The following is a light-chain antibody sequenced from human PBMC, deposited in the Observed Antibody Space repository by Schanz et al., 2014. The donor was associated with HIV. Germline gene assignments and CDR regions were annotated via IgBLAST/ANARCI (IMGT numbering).Light chain of an antibody. CDR2: QAS. J-gene: IGKJ2*01. CDR3: QQYNTNSYT. V-gene: IGKV1-5*03. Sequence: DIQMTQSPSTLSASVGDRVSITCRASQTIGRLLAWYQQKPGRAPKLLIYQASTLETGVPSRFSGSGSGTSFTLTITSLQPDDFATYYCQQYNTNSYTFGPGTKLDLK. CDR1: QTIGRL.